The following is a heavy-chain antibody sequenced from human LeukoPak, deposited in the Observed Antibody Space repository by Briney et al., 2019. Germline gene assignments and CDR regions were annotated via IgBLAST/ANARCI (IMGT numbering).Heavy chain of an antibody. J-gene: IGHJ6*04. CDR1: GVSISSYY. CDR3: ARVCYSRGPTGDTTSNWFDP. CDR2: IHTSGST. V-gene: IGHV4-4*07. Sequence: KPSETLSLTCTVSGVSISSYYWSWIWQSAGKGLEWIGRIHTSGSTYYNPSLKSRVTISVDTSKNQFSLKLSSVTAADTAVYYCARVCYSRGPTGDTTSNWFDPWGKGTTVTVSS. D-gene: IGHD7-27*01.